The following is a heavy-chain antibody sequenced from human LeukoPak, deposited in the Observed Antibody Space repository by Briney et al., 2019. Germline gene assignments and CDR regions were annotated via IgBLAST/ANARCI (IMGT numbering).Heavy chain of an antibody. CDR3: ARDGPYTGPFDK. Sequence: PGGSLRLSCAASGFIFRNYVMNWVRLAPGKGLEWISYINTDNSAIYYAPSVKGRFTISRDNAESSLFLLMNSLTDDDTAVYYCARDGPYTGPFDKWGQGTLVTVSS. V-gene: IGHV3-48*02. CDR2: INTDNSAI. J-gene: IGHJ4*02. CDR1: GFIFRNYV. D-gene: IGHD5-12*01.